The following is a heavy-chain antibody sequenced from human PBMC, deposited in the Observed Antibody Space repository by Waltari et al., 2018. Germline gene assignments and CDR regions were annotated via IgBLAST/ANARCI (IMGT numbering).Heavy chain of an antibody. V-gene: IGHV1-69*12. J-gene: IGHJ4*02. D-gene: IGHD6-13*01. Sequence: QVQLVQSGAEVKKPGSSVKVSCKASGGTFSSYAISWVRQAPGQGLEWMGGIIPIFGTANYAQKFQGRVTITADESTSTAYMELSSLRSEDTAVYYCARGDPIGYSSSWSDFDYWGQGTLVTVSS. CDR2: IIPIFGTA. CDR1: GGTFSSYA. CDR3: ARGDPIGYSSSWSDFDY.